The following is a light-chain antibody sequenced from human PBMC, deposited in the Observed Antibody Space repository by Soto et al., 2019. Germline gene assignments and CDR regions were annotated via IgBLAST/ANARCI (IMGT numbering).Light chain of an antibody. Sequence: EIVMTQSPATLSVSPGERATLSCRASQSVSSNLAWYQQKPGQAPRLLIYGASTRATGIPARFSGSRSGTEFTLTISRLQSEDFAVHYCQQYINWPLSYTGAQGPKVDIK. CDR2: GAS. CDR3: QQYINWPLSYT. J-gene: IGKJ2*01. V-gene: IGKV3-15*01. CDR1: QSVSSN.